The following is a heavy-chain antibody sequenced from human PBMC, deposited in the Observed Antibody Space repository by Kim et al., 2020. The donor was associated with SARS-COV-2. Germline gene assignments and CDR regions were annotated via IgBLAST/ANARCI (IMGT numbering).Heavy chain of an antibody. CDR2: IYSDGSGT. D-gene: IGHD3-22*01. CDR1: GFTFSRYW. V-gene: IGHV3-74*01. J-gene: IGHJ4*01. Sequence: GGSLRLSCAASGFTFSRYWMHWVRQPPGKGLVWVSRIYSDGSGTSYADSVKGRFTISRDNAKNPLYLQMNSLRAEETALYYCARRAVDSSGTYYFDYWG. CDR3: ARRAVDSSGTYYFDY.